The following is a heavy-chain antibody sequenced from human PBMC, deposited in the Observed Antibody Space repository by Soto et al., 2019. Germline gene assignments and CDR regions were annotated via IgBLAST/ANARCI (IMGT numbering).Heavy chain of an antibody. V-gene: IGHV4-31*03. J-gene: IGHJ4*02. CDR1: GGSISSGGYY. CDR2: IYYSGST. CDR3: VSNRCGVVVAATSV. Sequence: SETLSLTCTVSGGSISSGGYYWSWIRQHPGKGLEWIGYIYYSGSTYYNPSLKSRVTISVDTSKNQFSLKLSSVTAADTAVYYCVSNRCGVVVAATSVWGQGTLVAVSS. D-gene: IGHD2-15*01.